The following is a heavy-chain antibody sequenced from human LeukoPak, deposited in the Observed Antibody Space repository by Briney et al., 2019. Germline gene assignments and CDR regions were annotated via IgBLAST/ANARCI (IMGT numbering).Heavy chain of an antibody. D-gene: IGHD6-19*01. CDR2: ISDDGRKK. J-gene: IGHJ5*02. Sequence: GGSLRPSCVASGFSFRRYAMHWFRKAPGKGLEWVAVISDDGRKKIDGDSVKGRLTISRDNSKNTLYLQMNSLRAEDTAVYYCARAAAETGAFRDNWFDPWGQGTLVTVSS. CDR3: ARAAAETGAFRDNWFDP. CDR1: GFSFRRYA. V-gene: IGHV3-30*04.